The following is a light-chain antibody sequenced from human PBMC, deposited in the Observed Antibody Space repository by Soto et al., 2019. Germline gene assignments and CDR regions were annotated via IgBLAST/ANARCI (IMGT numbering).Light chain of an antibody. Sequence: DIQMTQSPSSLSASLGDRVTITCRASQSVNRYLNWYQQQPGRAPKVLIYAASSLQSGVPSRFSGNGSGTDFTRTISSLQPEDCATYCCQQTYRPPYTFAQGTRVQIK. CDR3: QQTYRPPYT. V-gene: IGKV1-39*01. CDR2: AAS. J-gene: IGKJ2*01. CDR1: QSVNRY.